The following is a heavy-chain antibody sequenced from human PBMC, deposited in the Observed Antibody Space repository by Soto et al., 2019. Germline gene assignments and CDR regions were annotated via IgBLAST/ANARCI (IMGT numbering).Heavy chain of an antibody. V-gene: IGHV4-39*01. D-gene: IGHD1-20*01. CDR2: VFYTGFT. Sequence: ETLSLTCTVSGGSVTNSSYYWAWLRQSPGKGPEWIGSVFYTGFTSYNPSLESRVSVSVDTSKSQFSLKLSAVTAADTAVYYCATSQKGYNWNYFDHWGQGALVTVSS. CDR1: GGSVTNSSYY. J-gene: IGHJ4*02. CDR3: ATSQKGYNWNYFDH.